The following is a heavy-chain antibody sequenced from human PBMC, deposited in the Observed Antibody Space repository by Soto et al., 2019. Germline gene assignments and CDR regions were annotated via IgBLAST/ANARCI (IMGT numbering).Heavy chain of an antibody. CDR2: IYYSGST. D-gene: IGHD3-3*01. CDR3: ARHQVWSGFLDY. V-gene: IGHV4-39*01. J-gene: IGHJ4*02. CDR1: GGSISSSSYY. Sequence: SETLSLTCTVSGGSISSSSYYWGWIRQPPGKGLEWIGSIYYSGSTYYNTSLKSRVTISVDTSKNQFSMKLSSVTAADTAVYYCARHQVWSGFLDYWGQGTLVTVSS.